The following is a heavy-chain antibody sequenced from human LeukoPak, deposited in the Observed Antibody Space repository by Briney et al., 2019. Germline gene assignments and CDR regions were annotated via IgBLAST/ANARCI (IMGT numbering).Heavy chain of an antibody. CDR3: AREAYCSSTSCYSGD. J-gene: IGHJ4*02. D-gene: IGHD2-2*01. CDR2: IYHSGST. CDR1: GYSISSGYY. V-gene: IGHV4-38-2*02. Sequence: SETLSLTCTVSGYSISSGYYWGWIRPPPGKGLEWIGSIYHSGSTYYNPSLKSRVTISVDTSKNQFSLKLSSVTAADTAVYHCAREAYCSSTSCYSGDWGQGTLVTVSS.